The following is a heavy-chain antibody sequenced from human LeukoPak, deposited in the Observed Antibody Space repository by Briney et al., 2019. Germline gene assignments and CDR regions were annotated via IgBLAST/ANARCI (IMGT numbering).Heavy chain of an antibody. D-gene: IGHD3-10*01. V-gene: IGHV3-23*01. CDR3: ARDMVRALFYYYYGMDV. CDR1: GFTFSSYA. CDR2: ISGSGGST. Sequence: GGSLRPSCAASGFTFSSYAMSWVRQAPGKGLEWVSAISGSGGSTYYADSVKGRFTISRDNSKNTLYLQMNSLRAEDTAVYYCARDMVRALFYYYYGMDVWGQGTTVTVSS. J-gene: IGHJ6*02.